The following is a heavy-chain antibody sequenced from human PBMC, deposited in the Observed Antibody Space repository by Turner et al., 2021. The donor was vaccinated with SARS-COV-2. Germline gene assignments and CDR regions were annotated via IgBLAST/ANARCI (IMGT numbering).Heavy chain of an antibody. J-gene: IGHJ6*02. D-gene: IGHD6-19*01. CDR3: ARHGFSGWYGGGMDV. Sequence: QALLQEPGPGLVKPSETLSLTCTVTGGSISSDFWSWIRQPPGKGLGWIGYIYYRGSTNYNPSRKSRVTITVDTSKNQFSLMLSSGTAADTAVYYCARHGFSGWYGGGMDVWGQGTTVTVSS. CDR2: IYYRGST. CDR1: GGSISSDF. V-gene: IGHV4-59*08.